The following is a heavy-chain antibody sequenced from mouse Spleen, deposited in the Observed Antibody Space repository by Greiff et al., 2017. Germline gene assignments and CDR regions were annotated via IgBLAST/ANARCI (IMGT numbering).Heavy chain of an antibody. CDR2: IYPGDGDT. Sequence: VQGVESGPELVKPGASVKISCKASGYAFSSSWMNWVKQRPGKGLEWIGRIYPGDGDTNYNGKFKGKATLTADKSSSTAYMQLSSLTSEDSAVYFCAREDYDYDYYFDYWGQGTTLTVSS. CDR1: GYAFSSSW. D-gene: IGHD2-4*01. CDR3: AREDYDYDYYFDY. J-gene: IGHJ2*01. V-gene: IGHV1-82*01.